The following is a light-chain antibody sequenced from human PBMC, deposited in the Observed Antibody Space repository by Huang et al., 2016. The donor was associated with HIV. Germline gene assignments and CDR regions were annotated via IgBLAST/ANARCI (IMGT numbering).Light chain of an antibody. CDR1: QSLRHRNGLNY. CDR2: LGS. Sequence: DVVMTPSPLSLPVPPGEPASISCRSSQSLRHRNGLNYLDWYLQKPGQSPQLLSHLGSSRASGVPDRFSGGGSGTDFSLNISRVEAEDAGIYYCMEALQTPYTFGQGTKLEIK. J-gene: IGKJ2*01. V-gene: IGKV2-28*01. CDR3: MEALQTPYT.